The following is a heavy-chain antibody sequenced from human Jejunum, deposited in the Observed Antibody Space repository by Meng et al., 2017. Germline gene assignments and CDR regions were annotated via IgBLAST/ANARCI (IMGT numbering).Heavy chain of an antibody. V-gene: IGHV3-23*01. CDR3: ARGGKSLAGHDY. D-gene: IGHD6-19*01. Sequence: GESLKISCAASGFTFSSYAMSWVRQAPGKGLEWVSVISAGGDTKYYADSVKGRFTISRDTSKNTLELQMNSLRADDTALYYCARGGKSLAGHDYWGQGTLVTVSS. CDR1: GFTFSSYA. J-gene: IGHJ4*02. CDR2: ISAGGDTK.